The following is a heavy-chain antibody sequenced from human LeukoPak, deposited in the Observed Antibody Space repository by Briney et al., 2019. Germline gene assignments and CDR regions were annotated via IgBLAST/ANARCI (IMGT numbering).Heavy chain of an antibody. Sequence: GGSLRLSCSVSGITLSNYGMSWVRQAPGKGLEWVAGISGSGGKTNYADSVKGCFTISRDNPKNTLYLQMSSLRVEDTAVYFCAKRGVVIRVFLVGFHKEAYYFDSWGQGALVTVSS. CDR3: AKRGVVIRVFLVGFHKEAYYFDS. V-gene: IGHV3-23*01. CDR2: ISGSGGKT. J-gene: IGHJ4*02. D-gene: IGHD3-10*01. CDR1: GITLSNYG.